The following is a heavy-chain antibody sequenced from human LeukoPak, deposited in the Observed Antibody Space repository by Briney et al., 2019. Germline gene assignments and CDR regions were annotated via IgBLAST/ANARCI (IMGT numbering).Heavy chain of an antibody. D-gene: IGHD6-6*01. CDR3: ARRVSSSGWFDP. CDR1: GYTFTSYA. V-gene: IGHV5-10-1*01. J-gene: IGHJ5*02. Sequence: KVSCKASGYTFTSYAMNWVRQMPGKGLEWMGRIDPSDSYTNYSPSFQGHVTISADKSISTAYLQWSSLKASDTAMYYCARRVSSSGWFDPWGQGTLVTVSS. CDR2: IDPSDSYT.